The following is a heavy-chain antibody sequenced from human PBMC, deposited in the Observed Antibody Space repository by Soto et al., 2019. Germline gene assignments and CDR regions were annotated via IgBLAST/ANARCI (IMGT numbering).Heavy chain of an antibody. CDR3: ARVGQLGPSADY. CDR1: GYTFTGYY. CDR2: INPNSGGT. Sequence: ASVKVSCKASGYTFTGYYMHWVRQAPGQGLEWMGWINPNSGGTNYAQKFQGRVTMTMDTSISTAYMELSRLRSDDTAVYYCARVGQLGPSADYWGQGTLVTSPQ. J-gene: IGHJ4*02. D-gene: IGHD6-6*01. V-gene: IGHV1-2*02.